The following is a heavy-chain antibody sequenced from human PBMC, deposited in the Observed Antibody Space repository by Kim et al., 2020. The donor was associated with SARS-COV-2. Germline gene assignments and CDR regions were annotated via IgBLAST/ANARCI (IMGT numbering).Heavy chain of an antibody. CDR3: ARGIHYYDSSGYSPWGPFFDY. D-gene: IGHD3-22*01. Sequence: SETLSLTCTVSGGSISSGSYYWSWIRQPAGKGLEWIGRIYTSGSTNYNPSLKSRVTISVDTSKNQFSLKLSSVTAADTAVYYCARGIHYYDSSGYSPWGPFFDYWGQGTLVTVSS. CDR1: GGSISSGSYY. CDR2: IYTSGST. J-gene: IGHJ4*02. V-gene: IGHV4-61*02.